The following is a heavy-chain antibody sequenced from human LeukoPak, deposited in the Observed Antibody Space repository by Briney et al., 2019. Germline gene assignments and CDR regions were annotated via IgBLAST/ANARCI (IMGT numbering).Heavy chain of an antibody. CDR1: IDSISRGGYY. Sequence: SETLSLTCTVSIDSISRGGYYCSWIRQHPGRGLEWNEYIYYSGTTYYNPSLKSRVTITVDTSKNQFSLKLSSVTAADTAVYYCARTIGELLLGELSTWGVFDYWGQGTLVTVSS. J-gene: IGHJ4*02. D-gene: IGHD3-16*02. CDR2: IYYSGTT. CDR3: ARTIGELLLGELSTWGVFDY. V-gene: IGHV4-31*03.